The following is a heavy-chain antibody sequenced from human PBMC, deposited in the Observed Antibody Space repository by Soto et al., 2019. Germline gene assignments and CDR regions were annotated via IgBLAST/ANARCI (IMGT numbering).Heavy chain of an antibody. D-gene: IGHD5-18*01. CDR2: IYYSGST. Sequence: SETLSLTCTVSGGSISSGGYYWSWIRQHPGKGLEWIGYIYYSGSTYYNPSLKSRVTISVDTSKNQFSLKLSSVTAADTAVYYCARTPRGYSYGYTDYWGQGTLVTVSS. V-gene: IGHV4-31*03. CDR1: GGSISSGGYY. CDR3: ARTPRGYSYGYTDY. J-gene: IGHJ4*02.